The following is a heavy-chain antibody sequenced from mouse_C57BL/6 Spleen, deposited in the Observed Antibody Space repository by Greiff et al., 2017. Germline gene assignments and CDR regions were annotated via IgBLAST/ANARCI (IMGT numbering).Heavy chain of an antibody. V-gene: IGHV5-6*02. CDR3: ARHLDSSGYGY. CDR1: GFTFSSYG. Sequence: DVKLVESGGDLVKPGGSLKLSCAASGFTFSSYGMSWVRQTPDKRLEWVATISSGGSYTYYPDSVKGRFTISRDNAKNTLYLQMSSLKSEDTAMYYCARHLDSSGYGYWGQGTTLTVSS. CDR2: ISSGGSYT. J-gene: IGHJ2*01. D-gene: IGHD3-2*02.